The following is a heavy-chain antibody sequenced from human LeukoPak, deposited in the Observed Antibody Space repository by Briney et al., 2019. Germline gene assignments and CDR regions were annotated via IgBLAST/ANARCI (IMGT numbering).Heavy chain of an antibody. Sequence: GGSLRLSCAASGFTFSSYEMNWVRQAPGKGLEWVSYISSSGSTIYYADSVKGRFTISRDNAKNSLYLQMNSLRAEDTAVYYCASGRLTADGYNLDYWGQGTLVTVSS. CDR2: ISSSGSTI. D-gene: IGHD5-24*01. CDR3: ASGRLTADGYNLDY. V-gene: IGHV3-48*03. CDR1: GFTFSSYE. J-gene: IGHJ4*02.